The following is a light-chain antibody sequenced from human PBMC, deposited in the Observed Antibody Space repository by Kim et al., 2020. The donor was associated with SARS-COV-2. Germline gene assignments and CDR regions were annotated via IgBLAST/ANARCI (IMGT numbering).Light chain of an antibody. J-gene: IGKJ2*01. V-gene: IGKV1-5*01. CDR2: DAN. CDR1: LTINAW. Sequence: SASFGDRVPITGRASLTINAWLARYQQKPGRAPKLLIYDANILNSGVPSRFRGRGSGTEFALTITSVQPDDFATYYCQQFNSYSYSFGQGTKLEI. CDR3: QQFNSYSYS.